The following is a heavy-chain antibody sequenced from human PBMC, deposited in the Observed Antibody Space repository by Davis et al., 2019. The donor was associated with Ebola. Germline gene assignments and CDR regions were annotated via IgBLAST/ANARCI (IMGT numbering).Heavy chain of an antibody. CDR2: IDPSDSYT. D-gene: IGHD2-2*01. V-gene: IGHV5-10-1*01. CDR1: GTSFTNYW. Sequence: GESLKISCKGSGTSFTNYWINWVRQVPGKGLEWMGRIDPSDSYTNYSPSFQGHVTISAAKSISTAYLQWSSLKASDTAMYYCASSSPYPSPVDYWDQGTMVIVSS. CDR3: ASSSPYPSPVDY. J-gene: IGHJ4*02.